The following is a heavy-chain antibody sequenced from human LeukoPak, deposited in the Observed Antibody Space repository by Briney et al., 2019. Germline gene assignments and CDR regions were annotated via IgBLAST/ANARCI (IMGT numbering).Heavy chain of an antibody. D-gene: IGHD3-3*01. V-gene: IGHV3-21*01. CDR3: ARDTGSGDDYDFWSGYLYFDY. Sequence: GGPLRLSCGPSGFTFSSHSMNWLPQAPGKGREGVSTISSSRSYIWYADSVKGRFTISRDNAKNSLYLQMNSLRAEDTAVYYCARDTGSGDDYDFWSGYLYFDYWGQGTLVTVSS. CDR2: ISSSRSYI. CDR1: GFTFSSHS. J-gene: IGHJ4*02.